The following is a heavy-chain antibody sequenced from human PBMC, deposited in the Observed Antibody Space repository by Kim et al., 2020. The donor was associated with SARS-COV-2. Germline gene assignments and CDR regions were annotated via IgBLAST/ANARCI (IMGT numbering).Heavy chain of an antibody. CDR3: AKVIGPRAYGDLGSDYYYCGMDV. J-gene: IGHJ6*02. Sequence: GGSLRLSCAASGFTFSSYGMHWVRQAPGKGLEWVAVISYDGSNKYYADSVKGRFTISRDNSKNTLYLQMNSLRAEDTAVYYCAKVIGPRAYGDLGSDYYYCGMDVWGQGTTVTVSS. CDR2: ISYDGSNK. CDR1: GFTFSSYG. D-gene: IGHD4-17*01. V-gene: IGHV3-30*18.